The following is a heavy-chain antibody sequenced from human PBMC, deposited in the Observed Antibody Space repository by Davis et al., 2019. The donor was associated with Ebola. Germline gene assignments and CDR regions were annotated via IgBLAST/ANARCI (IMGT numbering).Heavy chain of an antibody. CDR2: IYYSGST. CDR1: GGSISNYY. CDR3: ASSYGGNSVGPFDY. D-gene: IGHD4-23*01. Sequence: MPSETLSLTCTVSGGSISNYYWSWIRQPPGKGLEWIGYIYYSGSTNYNPSLKSRVTISVDTSKNQFSLKLSSVTAADTAVYYCASSYGGNSVGPFDYWGQGTLVTVSS. V-gene: IGHV4-59*01. J-gene: IGHJ4*02.